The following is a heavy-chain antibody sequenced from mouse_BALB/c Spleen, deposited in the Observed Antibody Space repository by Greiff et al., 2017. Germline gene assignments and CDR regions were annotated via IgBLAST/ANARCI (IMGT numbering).Heavy chain of an antibody. CDR2: INPYNGAT. CDR1: GYSFTGYY. V-gene: IGHV1-31*01. CDR3: ARSGTGFDY. J-gene: IGHJ2*01. D-gene: IGHD3-1*01. Sequence: EVQLQQSGPELVKPGASVKISCKASGYSFTGYYMHWVKQSHVKSLEWIGRINPYNGATSYNQNFKDKASLTVDKSSSTAYMELHSLTSEDSAVYYCARSGTGFDYWGQGTTLTVSS.